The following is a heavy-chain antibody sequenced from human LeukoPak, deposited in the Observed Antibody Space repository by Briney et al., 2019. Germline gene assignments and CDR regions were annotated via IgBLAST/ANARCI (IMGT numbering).Heavy chain of an antibody. V-gene: IGHV3-23*01. CDR2: ISASGGGT. CDR3: AKGDHFDY. CDR1: GFTFSSYA. Sequence: PGGSLRLSCAASGFTFSSYAMSWVRQAPGKGLEWVSAISASGGGTYYADSLKGRFTISRGNSENTLYVQMNSLRAEDTAVYYCAKGDHFDYWGQGTLVTVSS. J-gene: IGHJ4*02.